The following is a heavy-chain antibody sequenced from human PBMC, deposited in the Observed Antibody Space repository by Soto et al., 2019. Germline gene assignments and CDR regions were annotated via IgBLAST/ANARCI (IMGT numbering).Heavy chain of an antibody. Sequence: QVQLVQSGAEVKKPGSSVKVSCKASGGTFSSYAISWVRQAPGQGLEWMGGIIPIFGTANYAQKFQGRVTITADESTSTDYMELSSLRSEDTAVYYCARGMRSQRNPSMVDVGFDPWGQGTLVTVSS. D-gene: IGHD2-8*01. CDR2: IIPIFGTA. CDR1: GGTFSSYA. V-gene: IGHV1-69*01. CDR3: ARGMRSQRNPSMVDVGFDP. J-gene: IGHJ5*02.